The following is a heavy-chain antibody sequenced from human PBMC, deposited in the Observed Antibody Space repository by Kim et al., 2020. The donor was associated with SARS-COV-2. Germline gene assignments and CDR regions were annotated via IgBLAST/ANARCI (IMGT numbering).Heavy chain of an antibody. CDR2: INYDRST. V-gene: IGHV4-34*01. CDR1: GDPVNGYY. J-gene: IGHJ4*02. Sequence: SETLSLTCAVYGDPVNGYYWSWIRQPPGKGLEWIGEINYDRSTNYKPSLQSRVTMSLDSSKSQFSLRLTALTAADTGVYYCGRGRYFDWLFHQSPHYFDYWGQGNPVPVPP. CDR3: GRGRYFDWLFHQSPHYFDY. D-gene: IGHD3-9*01.